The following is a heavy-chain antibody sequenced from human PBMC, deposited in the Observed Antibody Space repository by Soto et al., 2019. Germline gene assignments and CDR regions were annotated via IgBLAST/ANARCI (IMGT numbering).Heavy chain of an antibody. Sequence: GGSLRLSCEASGLTFSSYAIHWVRQAPGKGLEWVAVISYDGSNKYYADSVKGRFTISRDNSKNTLYLQMNSLRAEDTAVYYCARVGEYSSRYKPPGYGMDVWGQGTTVTVSS. CDR1: GLTFSSYA. CDR3: ARVGEYSSRYKPPGYGMDV. V-gene: IGHV3-30-3*01. CDR2: ISYDGSNK. J-gene: IGHJ6*02. D-gene: IGHD6-6*01.